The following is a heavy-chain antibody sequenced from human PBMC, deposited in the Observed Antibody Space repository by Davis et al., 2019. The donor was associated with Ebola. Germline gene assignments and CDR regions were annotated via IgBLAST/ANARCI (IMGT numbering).Heavy chain of an antibody. CDR2: IDDDGEDT. D-gene: IGHD2/OR15-2a*01. J-gene: IGHJ3*02. Sequence: PGGSLRLSCAASGITFRNVVMSWVRQAPGKGLEWVSGIDDDGEDTNYADSVRGRFTISRDNSKNTLYLQMNSLRVEDSAIYYCVKDSSNIWFDIWGQGTLVTVSS. V-gene: IGHV3-23*01. CDR1: GITFRNVV. CDR3: VKDSSNIWFDI.